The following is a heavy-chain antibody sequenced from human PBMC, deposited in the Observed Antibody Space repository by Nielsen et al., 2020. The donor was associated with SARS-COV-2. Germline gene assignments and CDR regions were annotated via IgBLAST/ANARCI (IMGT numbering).Heavy chain of an antibody. Sequence: ASVKVSCKASGYTFTSYGISWVRQAPGQGLEWMGWISAYNGNTNYAQKLQGRVTMTTDTSTSTAYMELSSLRSEDTAVYYCARGNESSSRYSPYYYYGMDVWGQGTTVTVSS. CDR1: GYTFTSYG. D-gene: IGHD6-13*01. V-gene: IGHV1-18*01. CDR3: ARGNESSSRYSPYYYYGMDV. J-gene: IGHJ6*02. CDR2: ISAYNGNT.